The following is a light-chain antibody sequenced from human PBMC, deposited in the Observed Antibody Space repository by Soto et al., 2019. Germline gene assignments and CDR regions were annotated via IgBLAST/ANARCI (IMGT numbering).Light chain of an antibody. CDR2: STN. Sequence: QSLLAQPPSTSVTPGQRVTISCSGSKSNIGSNTVTWCKQLPGTAPTLLVYSTNQRPSGLPDRFSRSKSGTSASPAISGLQSEDESVDYCAAWDHSLNGSYSFGTGTKV. CDR3: AAWDHSLNGSYS. J-gene: IGLJ1*01. V-gene: IGLV1-44*01. CDR1: KSNIGSNT.